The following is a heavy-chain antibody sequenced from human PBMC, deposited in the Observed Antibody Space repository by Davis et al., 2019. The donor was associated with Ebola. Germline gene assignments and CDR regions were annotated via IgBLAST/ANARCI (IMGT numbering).Heavy chain of an antibody. Sequence: MPSETLSLTCAVSGGSISRSNWWSWVRQPPGKGLEWIGEIDHSGSTNYNPSLKSRVTISGDTSKNQFSLKLTSLTAADTAVYYCARLRVSGALFGVIITGAFDLWGQGTMVSVSS. D-gene: IGHD3-3*01. CDR2: IDHSGST. J-gene: IGHJ3*01. V-gene: IGHV4-4*02. CDR3: ARLRVSGALFGVIITGAFDL. CDR1: GGSISRSNW.